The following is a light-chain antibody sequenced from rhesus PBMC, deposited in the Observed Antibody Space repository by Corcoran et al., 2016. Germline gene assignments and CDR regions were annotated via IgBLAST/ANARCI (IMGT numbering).Light chain of an antibody. Sequence: DIQITQSPSALSASVGDRVTISCRASQNIYSNLAWYQQKPGKAPKLLIYAASSFQTGIPSRFSGSGSGTDFILTISSLQPEDSAAYYCQHYYDNPLTFGGGTRVELK. CDR3: QHYYDNPLT. CDR1: QNIYSN. CDR2: AAS. J-gene: IGKJ4*01. V-gene: IGKV1S12*01.